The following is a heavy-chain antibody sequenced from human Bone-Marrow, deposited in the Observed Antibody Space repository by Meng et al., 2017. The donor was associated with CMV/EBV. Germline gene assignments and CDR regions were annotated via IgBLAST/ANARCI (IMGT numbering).Heavy chain of an antibody. CDR1: GYTFTSYH. J-gene: IGHJ6*02. Sequence: ASVKVSCKASGYTFTSYHMHWVRQAPGQGLEWMGIINPSGGSTIYAQKFQGRVTMTRDTSTRTVYMELSSLRSEDTAVYYCAGGYCSSTSCYNSNYGMLVWGQGTTVTVPS. V-gene: IGHV1-46*01. D-gene: IGHD2-2*02. CDR3: AGGYCSSTSCYNSNYGMLV. CDR2: INPSGGST.